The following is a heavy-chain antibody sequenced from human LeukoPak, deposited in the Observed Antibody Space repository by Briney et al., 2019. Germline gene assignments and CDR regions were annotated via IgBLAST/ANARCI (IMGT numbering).Heavy chain of an antibody. D-gene: IGHD6-19*01. V-gene: IGHV1-69*13. CDR2: IIPIFGTA. CDR3: ARDFGGWHYFDY. CDR1: GGTFSSYA. J-gene: IGHJ4*02. Sequence: ASVKVSCKASGGTFSSYAISWVRQAPGQGLEWMGGIIPIFGTANYAQKFQGRVTITADESTSTAYMELSSLRSEDTAVYYCARDFGGWHYFDYWGQGTLVTVSS.